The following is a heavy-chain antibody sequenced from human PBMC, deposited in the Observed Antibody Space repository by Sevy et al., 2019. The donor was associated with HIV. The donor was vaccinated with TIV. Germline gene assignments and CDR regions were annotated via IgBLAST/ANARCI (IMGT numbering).Heavy chain of an antibody. J-gene: IGHJ5*02. CDR3: ARAWGDPSYFDP. D-gene: IGHD2-21*02. CDR2: VSHSGRT. Sequence: SETLSLTCAVHGVSLTGYYWNWIRQSPGKGLEWIGEVSHSGRTKYNPSLESRVTIELDTSTNQFSLTLDSLTVADTAVYYCARAWGDPSYFDPWGQGTLVTVSS. CDR1: GVSLTGYY. V-gene: IGHV4-34*01.